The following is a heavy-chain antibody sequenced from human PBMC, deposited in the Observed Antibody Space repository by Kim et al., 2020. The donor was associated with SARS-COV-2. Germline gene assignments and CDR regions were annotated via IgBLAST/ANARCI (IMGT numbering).Heavy chain of an antibody. CDR2: ISSSSSYI. V-gene: IGHV3-21*01. CDR1: GFTFSSYS. Sequence: GGSLRLSCAASGFTFSSYSMNWVRQAPGKGLEWVSSISSSSSYIYYADSVKGRFTISRDNAKNSLYLQMNSLRAEDTAVYYCARDTYDYVWGSYRDSHWYFDLWGRDTLVTVSS. D-gene: IGHD3-16*02. CDR3: ARDTYDYVWGSYRDSHWYFDL. J-gene: IGHJ2*01.